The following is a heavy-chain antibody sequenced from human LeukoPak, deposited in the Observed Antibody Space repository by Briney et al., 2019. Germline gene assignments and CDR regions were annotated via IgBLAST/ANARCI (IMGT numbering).Heavy chain of an antibody. CDR3: ARDPTVTGGYYFDY. Sequence: ASVKVSCKASGYTFTSYAMNWVRQAPGQGLEWMGWINTNTGNPTYAQGFTGRFVFSLDTSVSTAYLQISSLKAEDTAEYYCARDPTVTGGYYFDYWGQGTLVTVSS. CDR1: GYTFTSYA. D-gene: IGHD4-17*01. CDR2: INTNTGNP. V-gene: IGHV7-4-1*02. J-gene: IGHJ4*02.